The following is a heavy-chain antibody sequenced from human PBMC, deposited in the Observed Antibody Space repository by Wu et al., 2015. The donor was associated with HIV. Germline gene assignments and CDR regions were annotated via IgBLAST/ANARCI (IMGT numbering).Heavy chain of an antibody. CDR3: ARRRDDGRLDAFDI. CDR2: INPSGGRT. D-gene: IGHD5-24*01. Sequence: QVQLVQSGAEVKKPGSSVKVSCKASGGTFSSYAISWARQAPGQGLEWMGIINPSGGRTSYAQKFQGRVTMTRDTSTSTVYMDLSSLRSEDTAVYYCARRRDDGRLDAFDIWGQGTMVTVSS. J-gene: IGHJ3*02. CDR1: GGTFSSYA. V-gene: IGHV1-46*03.